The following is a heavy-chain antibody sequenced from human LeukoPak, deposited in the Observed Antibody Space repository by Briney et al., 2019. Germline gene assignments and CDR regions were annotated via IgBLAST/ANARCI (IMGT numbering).Heavy chain of an antibody. CDR2: ISSSSSYI. CDR1: GFTFSSYS. D-gene: IGHD6-13*01. Sequence: GGSLRLSCAASGFTFSSYSMNWVRQAPGKGLEWVSSISSSSSYIYYADSVKGRFTISRDNAKNSLYLQMNSLRAEDTAVYYCGVPGYGVYYVAYWGQGTLVTVSS. J-gene: IGHJ4*02. V-gene: IGHV3-21*01. CDR3: GVPGYGVYYVAY.